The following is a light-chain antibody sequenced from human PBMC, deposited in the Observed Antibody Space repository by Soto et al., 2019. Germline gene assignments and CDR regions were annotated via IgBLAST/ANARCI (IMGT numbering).Light chain of an antibody. V-gene: IGKV1-5*01. CDR3: QQYNSYEWT. J-gene: IGKJ1*01. CDR2: DAS. Sequence: DIQMTQSPSTLSASVGDRVTITCRASQGISSWLAWYQLKPGKAPKVLIYDASKLENGVPSRFSGSGSGTEFTLTISSLQPEDFATYFCQQYNSYEWTFGQGTKVDIK. CDR1: QGISSW.